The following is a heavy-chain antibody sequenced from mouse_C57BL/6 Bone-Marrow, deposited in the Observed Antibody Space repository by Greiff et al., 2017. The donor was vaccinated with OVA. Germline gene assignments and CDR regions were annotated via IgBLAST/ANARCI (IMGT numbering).Heavy chain of an antibody. Sequence: VQLQQPGAELVKPGASVKLSCKASGYTFTSYWMHWVKQRPGRGLEWIGRIDPNSGGTKYNEKFKSKATLTVDKPSSTAYMQLSILTSEDSAVYYCAIYCDYDGGPWYFDVWGTGTTVTVSS. CDR2: IDPNSGGT. CDR3: AIYCDYDGGPWYFDV. CDR1: GYTFTSYW. D-gene: IGHD2-4*01. J-gene: IGHJ1*03. V-gene: IGHV1-72*01.